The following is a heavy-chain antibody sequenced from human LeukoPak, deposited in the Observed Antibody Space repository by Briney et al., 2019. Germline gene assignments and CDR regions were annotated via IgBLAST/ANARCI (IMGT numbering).Heavy chain of an antibody. D-gene: IGHD3-22*01. CDR1: GFTFSSYE. J-gene: IGHJ4*02. Sequence: GGSLRLSCAASGFTFSSYEMNWVRQAPGKGLEWVSYISSSGSTIYYADSVKGRFTISRDNAKNSLYLQMNSLRAEDTAVYYCARTYSSAHECYFDYWGQGTLVTVSS. CDR2: ISSSGSTI. V-gene: IGHV3-48*03. CDR3: ARTYSSAHECYFDY.